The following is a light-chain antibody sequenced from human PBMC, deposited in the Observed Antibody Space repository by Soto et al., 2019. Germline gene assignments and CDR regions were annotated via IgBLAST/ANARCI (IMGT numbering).Light chain of an antibody. V-gene: IGLV2-11*01. CDR3: CSYAGTSLYV. J-gene: IGLJ1*01. Sequence: QSVLTQPRSVSGSPGQSVTISCTGTSSDVGGYDYVSWCQQHPGKAPKLMISDVSKRPSGVPDRFSGSKSGNTASLTISGLQAEDEADYYCCSYAGTSLYVSGPGTKLTVL. CDR2: DVS. CDR1: SSDVGGYDY.